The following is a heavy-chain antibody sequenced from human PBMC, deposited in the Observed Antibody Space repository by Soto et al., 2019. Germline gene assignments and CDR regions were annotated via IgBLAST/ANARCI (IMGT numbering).Heavy chain of an antibody. CDR3: ARGDLGGFDL. Sequence: EVQLVESEGGLVQRGGSLRLSCAASGFTLNYYWMHWVRQAPGQGLVWVAHIQNDGSRTTYADSVKGRFTISRDNAKNTMSLQMNSLRAEDTPVYYCARGDLGGFDLWGQGTTVTVSS. V-gene: IGHV3-74*01. J-gene: IGHJ3*01. D-gene: IGHD2-21*02. CDR2: IQNDGSRT. CDR1: GFTLNYYW.